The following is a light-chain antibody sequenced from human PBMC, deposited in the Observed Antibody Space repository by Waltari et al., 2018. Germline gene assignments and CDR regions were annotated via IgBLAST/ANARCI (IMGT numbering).Light chain of an antibody. CDR2: GAS. V-gene: IGKV3-15*01. CDR1: KSISSN. CDR3: QQYNTWPT. Sequence: EIVMTQSPVTLSVSPGERATLSCRASKSISSNLAWYQQKPGQSPRLLIHGASTRATGIPARFGGSGSGTDFTLTISSLQSEDFAVYFCQQYNTWPTFGGGTKVEIK. J-gene: IGKJ4*01.